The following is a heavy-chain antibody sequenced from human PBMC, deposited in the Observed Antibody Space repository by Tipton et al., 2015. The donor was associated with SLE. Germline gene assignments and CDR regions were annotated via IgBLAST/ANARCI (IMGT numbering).Heavy chain of an antibody. CDR2: INHSGST. CDR1: GGSFSGYY. D-gene: IGHD3-10*01. J-gene: IGHJ4*02. Sequence: TLSLTCAVYGGSFSGYYWSWIRQPPGKGLEWIGEINHSGSTNYNPSLKSRVTISVDTSKNQFSLKLSSVTAADTAVYYCARGPSPSGGFDYWGQGTLVTVSS. CDR3: ARGPSPSGGFDY. V-gene: IGHV4-34*01.